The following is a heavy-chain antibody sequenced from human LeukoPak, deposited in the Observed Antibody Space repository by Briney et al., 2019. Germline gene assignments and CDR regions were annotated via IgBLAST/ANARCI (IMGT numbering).Heavy chain of an antibody. J-gene: IGHJ4*01. CDR3: AKSGGYGLIDY. CDR2: INHSGST. CDR1: GGSFSGYY. Sequence: SETLSLTCAVYGGSFSGYYWSWIRQPPGKGLEWIGEINHSGSTNYNPSLKSRLIISVDTSKNQVSLKMSSVTAADTAVYYCAKSGGYGLIDYWGQGTLVTVSS. V-gene: IGHV4-34*01. D-gene: IGHD6-25*01.